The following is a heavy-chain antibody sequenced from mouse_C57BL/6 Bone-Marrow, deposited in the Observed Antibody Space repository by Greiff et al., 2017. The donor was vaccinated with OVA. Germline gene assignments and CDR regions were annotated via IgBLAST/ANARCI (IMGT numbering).Heavy chain of an antibody. CDR3: ARRGITTRYYAMDY. J-gene: IGHJ4*01. V-gene: IGHV2-9-1*01. CDR2: LWTGGGT. Sequence: VMLVESGPGLVAPSQSLSITCTVSGFSLTSYAISWVRQPPGKGLEWLGVLWTGGGTKYNSALKSRLSISKDNSKSQVFLKMNSLQTDDTARYYCARRGITTRYYAMDYWGQGTSVTVSS. D-gene: IGHD2-4*01. CDR1: GFSLTSYA.